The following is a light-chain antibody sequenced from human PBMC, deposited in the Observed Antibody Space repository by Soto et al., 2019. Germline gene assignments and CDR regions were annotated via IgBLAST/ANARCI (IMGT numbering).Light chain of an antibody. J-gene: IGKJ5*01. V-gene: IGKV3D-15*01. Sequence: ETVMTQDPVTLSVSPGESATLSCRASQSVSRNLAWYRQKPGQAPRRLIYDTSTRATGIPARFSGSGSGTEFTLTISSLQSEDFAVYYCQQYNNWTPITFGQGTRLDI. CDR3: QQYNNWTPIT. CDR1: QSVSRN. CDR2: DTS.